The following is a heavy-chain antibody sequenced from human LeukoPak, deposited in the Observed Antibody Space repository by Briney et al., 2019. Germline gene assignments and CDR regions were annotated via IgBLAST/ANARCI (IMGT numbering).Heavy chain of an antibody. CDR2: MNPNSGNT. CDR1: GYTFTSYG. D-gene: IGHD3-10*01. Sequence: GASVKVSCKASGYTFTSYGINWVRQATGQGLEWMGWMNPNSGNTGYAQKFQGRVTMTRNTSISTAYMELSSLRSEDTAVYYCARLGAYYYGSGIWFDPWGQGTLVTVSS. J-gene: IGHJ5*02. CDR3: ARLGAYYYGSGIWFDP. V-gene: IGHV1-8*02.